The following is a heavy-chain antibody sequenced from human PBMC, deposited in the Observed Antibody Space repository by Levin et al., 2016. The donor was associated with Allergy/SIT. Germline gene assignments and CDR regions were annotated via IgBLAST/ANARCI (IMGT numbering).Heavy chain of an antibody. V-gene: IGHV3-30*18. J-gene: IGHJ5*02. Sequence: WIRQPPGKGLEWVAAISHDGIYNNFADSVKGRFIIARDNSKHTAYLQMNSLRGDDTAVYYCAKDPHYDFWTTYGNWFDAWGQGTLVTVSS. D-gene: IGHD3-3*01. CDR2: ISHDGIYN. CDR3: AKDPHYDFWTTYGNWFDA.